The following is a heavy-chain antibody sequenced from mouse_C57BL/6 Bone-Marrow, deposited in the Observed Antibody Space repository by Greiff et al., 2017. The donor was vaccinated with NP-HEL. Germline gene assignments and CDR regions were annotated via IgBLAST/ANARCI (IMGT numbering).Heavy chain of an antibody. Sequence: VQLQQSGPGLVAPSQSLFITCTVSGFSLTSYAISWVRQPPGKGLEWLGVIWTGGGTNYNSALKSRLSISKDNSKSQVFLKMNSLQTDDTARYYCARIYYDYAGYYFDYWGQGTTLTVSS. CDR2: IWTGGGT. D-gene: IGHD2-4*01. CDR3: ARIYYDYAGYYFDY. CDR1: GFSLTSYA. J-gene: IGHJ2*01. V-gene: IGHV2-9-1*01.